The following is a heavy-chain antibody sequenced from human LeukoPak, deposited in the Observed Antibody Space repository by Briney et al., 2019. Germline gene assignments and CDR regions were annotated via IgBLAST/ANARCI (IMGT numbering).Heavy chain of an antibody. V-gene: IGHV1-2*02. Sequence: ASVKVSCKASGYTFTGYYIHWVRQAPGQGLEWMGWINPNNGGTNYAQKLQGRVTMTTDTSTSTAYMELRSLRSDDTAVYYCARGYPWHSNYYYGMNVWGQGTTVTVSS. CDR2: INPNNGGT. D-gene: IGHD4-11*01. CDR1: GYTFTGYY. CDR3: ARGYPWHSNYYYGMNV. J-gene: IGHJ6*02.